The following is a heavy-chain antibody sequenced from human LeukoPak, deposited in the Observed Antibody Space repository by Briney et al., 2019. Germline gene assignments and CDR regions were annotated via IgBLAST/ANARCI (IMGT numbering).Heavy chain of an antibody. CDR1: GYTFTGYY. CDR2: INPNSGGT. CDR3: ASSLDGYKTYYYYYGMDV. D-gene: IGHD5-24*01. Sequence: ASVKVSCKASGYTFTGYYMHWARQAPGQGLEWMGWINPNSGGTNYAQKFQGRVTMTRDTSISTAYMELSRLRSDDTAVYYCASSLDGYKTYYYYYGMDVWGQGTTVTVSS. V-gene: IGHV1-2*02. J-gene: IGHJ6*02.